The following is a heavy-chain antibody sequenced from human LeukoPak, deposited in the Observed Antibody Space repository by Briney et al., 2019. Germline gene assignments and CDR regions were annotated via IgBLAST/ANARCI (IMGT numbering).Heavy chain of an antibody. Sequence: GGSLRLSCAASGFTFSSYAMHWVRQAPGKGLEWVAVISYDGSNKYYADSVKGRFTISRDNSKNTLYLQMNSLRAEDTAVYYCAGGRATTLDYWGREPWSPSPQ. D-gene: IGHD5-12*01. V-gene: IGHV3-30-3*01. CDR2: ISYDGSNK. CDR3: AGGRATTLDY. CDR1: GFTFSSYA. J-gene: IGHJ4*02.